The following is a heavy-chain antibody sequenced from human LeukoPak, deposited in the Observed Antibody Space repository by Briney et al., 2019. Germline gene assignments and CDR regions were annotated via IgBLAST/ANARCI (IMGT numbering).Heavy chain of an antibody. Sequence: PGRSLRLSCAASGFTFDDYARHWVRQAPGKGLEWVSGISWNSGSIGYPDSVKGRFTISRDNAKNSLYLQMNSLRAEDTALYYCAKDPGPWGQGTLVTVSS. V-gene: IGHV3-9*01. CDR1: GFTFDDYA. CDR2: ISWNSGSI. CDR3: AKDPGP. J-gene: IGHJ5*02.